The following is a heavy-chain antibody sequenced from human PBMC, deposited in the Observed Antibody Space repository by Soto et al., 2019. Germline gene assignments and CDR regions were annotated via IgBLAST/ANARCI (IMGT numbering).Heavy chain of an antibody. CDR3: ASALTLGSALSHFDC. CDR1: GYTFTSYY. J-gene: IGHJ4*02. Sequence: QVQLVQSGAEVKKPGASVKVACKASGYTFTSYYMHWVRQAPGQGLEWMGIIDPSGGSTTYAQKLQGIVTLTRDTSTSTVYMDLSSPRSEDTALYVSASALTLGSALSHFDCWGLGTLVTVFS. V-gene: IGHV1-46*04. D-gene: IGHD6-19*01. CDR2: IDPSGGST.